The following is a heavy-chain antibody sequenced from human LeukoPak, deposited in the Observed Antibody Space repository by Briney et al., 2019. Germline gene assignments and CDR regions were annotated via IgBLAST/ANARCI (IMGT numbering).Heavy chain of an antibody. CDR2: IYHSGST. V-gene: IGHV4-30-2*01. Sequence: SETLSLTCAVSGGSLSSGGYSWNWIRQPPGKGLEWIGYIYHSGSTYYNPSLKSRVTISVDRSKNQFSLKLSSVTAADTAVYYCAKGYYYGSGTYADPFDYWGQGTLVTVSS. J-gene: IGHJ4*02. CDR1: GGSLSSGGYS. D-gene: IGHD3-10*01. CDR3: AKGYYYGSGTYADPFDY.